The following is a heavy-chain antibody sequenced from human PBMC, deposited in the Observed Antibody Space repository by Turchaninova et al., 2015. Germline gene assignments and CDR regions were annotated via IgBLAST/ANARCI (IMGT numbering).Heavy chain of an antibody. Sequence: RWIRQHPGKGLEWTGYIYYSGSTYYNPSLKSRVTISVDTSKNQFSLKLGSVTAADTAVYYCARTSSGDYSRYYYYMDVWGKGTTVTVSS. CDR2: IYYSGST. CDR3: ARTSSGDYSRYYYYMDV. J-gene: IGHJ6*03. D-gene: IGHD4-17*01. V-gene: IGHV4-31*02.